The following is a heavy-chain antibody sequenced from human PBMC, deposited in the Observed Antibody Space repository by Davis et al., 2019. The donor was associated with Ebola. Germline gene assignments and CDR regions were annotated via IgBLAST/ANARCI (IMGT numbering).Heavy chain of an antibody. CDR3: ARDPPYDQGYDY. V-gene: IGHV6-1*01. CDR1: GYSLSNIRDA. CDR2: TYYRSKLFV. J-gene: IGHJ4*02. D-gene: IGHD3-22*01. Sequence: SQTLSLTCAISGYSLSNIRDALNSLRQSPSTGLYWLRMTYYRSKLFVDYAASVKSRITIKADTSKNQFSLQLTSVTPEDTAVYYCARDPPYDQGYDYWGQGTLVTVSS.